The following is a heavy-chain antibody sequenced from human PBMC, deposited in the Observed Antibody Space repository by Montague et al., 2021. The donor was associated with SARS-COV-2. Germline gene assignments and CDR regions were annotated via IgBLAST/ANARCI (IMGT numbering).Heavy chain of an antibody. D-gene: IGHD3-3*01. Sequence: SLRLSCAASGFTFSSYAMSWVRQAPGKGLEWVSVIYSGGSSTYYADSVKGRFTISRDNSKNSLYLQMNSLRAEDTAVYYCAKWGAITIFGVVPPGGYYYFGVDFWGQGTTVTVSS. J-gene: IGHJ6*02. CDR3: AKWGAITIFGVVPPGGYYYFGVDF. CDR1: GFTFSSYA. CDR2: IYSGGSST. V-gene: IGHV3-23*03.